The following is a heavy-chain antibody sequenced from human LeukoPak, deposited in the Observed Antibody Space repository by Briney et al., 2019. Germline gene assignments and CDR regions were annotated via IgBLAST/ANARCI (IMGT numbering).Heavy chain of an antibody. V-gene: IGHV3-23*01. CDR2: ISGSGGST. J-gene: IGHJ4*02. D-gene: IGHD1-26*01. Sequence: PGGSLRLSCAASGFTFSSYAMSWVRQAPGKGLEWVSAISGSGGSTYYADSVKGRFTISRDNSKNTLYLQMNSLRAEDTAVYYCAKDPEYSGSYFGYYFDYWGQGTLVTVSS. CDR1: GFTFSSYA. CDR3: AKDPEYSGSYFGYYFDY.